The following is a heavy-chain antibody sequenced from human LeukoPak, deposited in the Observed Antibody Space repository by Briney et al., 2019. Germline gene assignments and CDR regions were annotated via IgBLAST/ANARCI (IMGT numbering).Heavy chain of an antibody. V-gene: IGHV3-7*01. CDR2: IKQDGSEK. Sequence: GGSLRLSCAASGFTFSGYWMRWVRQAPGKGLEWVANIKQDGSEKNYVDSVKGRFTISRDNAKNSLYLQMNSLRAEDTAVYYCVYRMNVWGQGTMVTVSS. J-gene: IGHJ6*02. CDR3: VYRMNV. CDR1: GFTFSGYW.